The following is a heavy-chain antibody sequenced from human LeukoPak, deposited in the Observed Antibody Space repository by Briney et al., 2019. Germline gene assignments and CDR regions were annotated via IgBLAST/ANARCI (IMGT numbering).Heavy chain of an antibody. CDR3: ARGNYGDYLDAFDI. CDR1: GYTFTGYY. CDR2: INPNSGGT. D-gene: IGHD4-17*01. V-gene: IGHV1-2*02. Sequence: ASVKVSCKASGYTFTGYYMHWVRQAPGQGLEWMGWINPNSGGTNYAQKFQGRVTMTRDTSISTAYMELSRLRSDDTAVYYCARGNYGDYLDAFDIWGQGTMVTVSS. J-gene: IGHJ3*02.